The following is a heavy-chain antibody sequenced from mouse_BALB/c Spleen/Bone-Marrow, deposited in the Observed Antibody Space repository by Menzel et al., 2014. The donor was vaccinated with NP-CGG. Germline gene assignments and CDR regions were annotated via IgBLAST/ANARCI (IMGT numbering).Heavy chain of an antibody. J-gene: IGHJ4*01. Sequence: VMLVESGPGLVQPSQSLSISCTVSGFSLTSYGVHWVRQPPGKGLEWLGVIWSGGSTDYNAAFISRLSISKDNSKSQVFFKMNSLQADDTAIYYCARQPLRWHAGYDWGQGTSVPVSS. CDR1: GFSLTSYG. CDR2: IWSGGST. V-gene: IGHV2-4*02. CDR3: ARQPLRWHAGYD. D-gene: IGHD1-1*02.